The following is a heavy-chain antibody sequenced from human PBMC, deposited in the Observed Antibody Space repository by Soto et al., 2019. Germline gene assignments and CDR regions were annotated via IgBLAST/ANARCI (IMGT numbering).Heavy chain of an antibody. CDR2: ISTYNGNT. CDR3: ARSLNYDFWSGYHFDY. Sequence: QVQLVQSGAEVKKPGASVKVSCKPSGYTFTSYGISWVRQAPGQGLEWMGWISTYNGNTNYAQKLKGRVIMTTDTSTSTAYMELRSLRSDDTAVYYCARSLNYDFWSGYHFDYWGQGTLVTVSS. V-gene: IGHV1-18*01. CDR1: GYTFTSYG. D-gene: IGHD3-3*01. J-gene: IGHJ4*02.